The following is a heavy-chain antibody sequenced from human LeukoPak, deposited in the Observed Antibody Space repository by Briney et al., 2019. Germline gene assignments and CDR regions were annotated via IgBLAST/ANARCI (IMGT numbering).Heavy chain of an antibody. V-gene: IGHV3-15*01. J-gene: IGHJ4*02. Sequence: GGSLRLSCAASGFTFTNAWMTWVRQAPGKGLEWVGRIKSKGDGETTDYTAPVKGRFTMSRDDSEATLYLQMNSLAAEDTAVYYCTTDLGLTMIRGVIVYWGQGALVTVSS. CDR3: TTDLGLTMIRGVIVY. CDR2: IKSKGDGETT. D-gene: IGHD3-10*01. CDR1: GFTFTNAW.